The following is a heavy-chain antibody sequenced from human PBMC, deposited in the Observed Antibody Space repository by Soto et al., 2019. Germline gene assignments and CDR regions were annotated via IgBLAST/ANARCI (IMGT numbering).Heavy chain of an antibody. CDR2: IYYNGNT. CDR3: ATHGPLTNNWNQLNC. Sequence: QLQLQESGPGLVKPSETLSLTCTVSGGSISSSPYYWAWIRQPPGKGLQWIGNIYYNGNTFYNPSLRSRVTISMDTAKSQVSRGLRSVTASDTGVYYFATHGPLTNNWNQLNCWGQGTLVTVSS. J-gene: IGHJ4*02. V-gene: IGHV4-39*01. CDR1: GGSISSSPYY. D-gene: IGHD1-1*01.